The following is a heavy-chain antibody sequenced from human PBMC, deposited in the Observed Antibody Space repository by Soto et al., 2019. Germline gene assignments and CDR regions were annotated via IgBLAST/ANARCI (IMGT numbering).Heavy chain of an antibody. CDR3: ASPGSNTVVAATPFDY. Sequence: GASVKVSCKASGGTFSSYTISWVRQAPGQGLEWMGRIIPILGIANYAQKFQGRVTITADKSTSTAYMELSSLRSEDTAVYYCASPGSNTVVAATPFDYWGQGTLVTVSS. CDR1: GGTFSSYT. V-gene: IGHV1-69*02. CDR2: IIPILGIA. D-gene: IGHD2-15*01. J-gene: IGHJ4*02.